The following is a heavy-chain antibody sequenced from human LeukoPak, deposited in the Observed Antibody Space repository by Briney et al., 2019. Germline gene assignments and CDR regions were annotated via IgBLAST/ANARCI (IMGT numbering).Heavy chain of an antibody. Sequence: GGSLRLSCAASGFTFSSCAMSWVRQAPGKGLEWVSAISGSGGSTYYADSVKGRFTISRDNSKNTLYLQMNSLRAEDTAVYYCAKSPYDFWSGYYPRIDFDYWGQGTLVTVSS. J-gene: IGHJ4*02. CDR2: ISGSGGST. CDR1: GFTFSSCA. D-gene: IGHD3-3*01. CDR3: AKSPYDFWSGYYPRIDFDY. V-gene: IGHV3-23*01.